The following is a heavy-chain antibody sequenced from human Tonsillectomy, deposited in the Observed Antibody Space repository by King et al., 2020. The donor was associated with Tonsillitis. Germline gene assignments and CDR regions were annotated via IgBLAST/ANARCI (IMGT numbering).Heavy chain of an antibody. Sequence: VQLVESGGGFIQPGGSLRLSCAASGFTVSSSYMTWVRQAPGKGLEWVSIIYSGGNSYYADSVKGRFTIARDNSRNTLYLQMYGLRAEDTAVYYCARAPVDTAPDYWGKGTLVTVSS. J-gene: IGHJ4*02. D-gene: IGHD5-18*01. CDR1: GFTVSSSY. CDR3: ARAPVDTAPDY. CDR2: IYSGGNS. V-gene: IGHV3-53*01.